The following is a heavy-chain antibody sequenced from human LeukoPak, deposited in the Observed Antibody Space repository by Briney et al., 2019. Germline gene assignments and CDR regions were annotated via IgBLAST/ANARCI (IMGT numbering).Heavy chain of an antibody. J-gene: IGHJ4*02. D-gene: IGHD3-16*02. V-gene: IGHV4-34*01. CDR1: GGSFSGYY. CDR2: INHSGST. CDR3: ARGAQYDYVWGSYRPRTLNFDY. Sequence: PSETLSLTCAVYGGSFSGYYWSWIRQPPGKGLEWIGEINHSGSTNYNPSLKSRVTISVDTSKNQFSLKLSSVTAADTAVYYCARGAQYDYVWGSYRPRTLNFDYWGQGTLVTVSS.